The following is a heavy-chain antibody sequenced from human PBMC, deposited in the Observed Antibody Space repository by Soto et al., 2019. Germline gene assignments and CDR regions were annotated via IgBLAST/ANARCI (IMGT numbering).Heavy chain of an antibody. V-gene: IGHV3-23*01. CDR2: ISGSAGAT. CDR3: ARQDYSTTWYLNY. Sequence: EVQLLESGGGVVQPGGSLRLSCAASGFTFSAYAMTWVRQAPGKGLEWVSVISGSAGATYYADSVKGRFTISRDNSKNTLYLQMNRLRAEDTAVYYCARQDYSTTWYLNYWGQGTLVTVSS. J-gene: IGHJ4*02. CDR1: GFTFSAYA. D-gene: IGHD6-13*01.